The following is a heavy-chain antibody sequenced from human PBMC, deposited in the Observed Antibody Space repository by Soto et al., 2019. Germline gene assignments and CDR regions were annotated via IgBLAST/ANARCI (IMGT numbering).Heavy chain of an antibody. D-gene: IGHD3-3*01. J-gene: IGHJ5*02. V-gene: IGHV4-30-2*01. CDR3: APPLYRNDFWSEDP. CDR1: GGSISSGGYS. CDR2: IYHSGST. Sequence: SETLSLTCAVSGGSISSGGYSWSWIRQPPGKGLEWIGYIYHSGSTYYNPSLKSRVTISVDRSKNQFSLKLSSVTAADTAVYYCAPPLYRNDFWSEDPWGQGTLVTVSS.